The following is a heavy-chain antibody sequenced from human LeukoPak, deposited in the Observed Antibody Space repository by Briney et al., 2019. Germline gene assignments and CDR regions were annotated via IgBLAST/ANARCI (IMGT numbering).Heavy chain of an antibody. D-gene: IGHD5-24*01. CDR3: ARLGRWLTPRLSWFDP. Sequence: PSETLSLTCAVSGYSISSGYYWGWIRQPPGKGLEWIGSIYHSGSTYYNPSLKSRVTISVDTSKNQFPLKLSSVTAADTTVYYCARLGRWLTPRLSWFDPWGQGTLVTVSS. CDR2: IYHSGST. J-gene: IGHJ5*02. V-gene: IGHV4-38-2*01. CDR1: GYSISSGYY.